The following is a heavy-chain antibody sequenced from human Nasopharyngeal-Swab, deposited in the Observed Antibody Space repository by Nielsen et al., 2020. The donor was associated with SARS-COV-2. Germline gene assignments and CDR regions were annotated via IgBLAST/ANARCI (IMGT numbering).Heavy chain of an antibody. CDR2: IKQDASEK. D-gene: IGHD3-10*01. V-gene: IGHV3-7*01. Sequence: GGSLRLSFAASGFTFGSYWMSWVRQAPGKGLEWVANIKQDASEKSYVDSVKGRFTISRDNAKNSLYLQMNSLRAEDTAVYYCARVYYGCLESWGQGTLVTVSS. CDR1: GFTFGSYW. CDR3: ARVYYGCLES. J-gene: IGHJ4*02.